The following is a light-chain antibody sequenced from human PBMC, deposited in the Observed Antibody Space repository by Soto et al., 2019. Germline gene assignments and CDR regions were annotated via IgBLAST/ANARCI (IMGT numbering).Light chain of an antibody. Sequence: ALQMTQSPSSVSASLGDRVTITCRASQDIGNDLAWYQQRPGQAPKLLIYAASSLQSGLPSRFSGGGSGTDFTLTINNLPPGDIATYYCLQDYNFPLTFGGGTKVEIK. CDR1: QDIGND. CDR3: LQDYNFPLT. V-gene: IGKV1-6*01. J-gene: IGKJ4*01. CDR2: AAS.